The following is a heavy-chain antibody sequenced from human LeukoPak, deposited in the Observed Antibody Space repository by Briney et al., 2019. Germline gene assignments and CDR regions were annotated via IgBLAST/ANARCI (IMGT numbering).Heavy chain of an antibody. Sequence: ETLSLTCTVSGGSISSYYWSWVRQAPGKGLEWVSAISGSGGSTYYADSVKGRFTISRDNSKNTLYLQMNSLRAEDTAVYYCARKTDSGGQGDYWGPGTLVTVSS. CDR1: GGSISSYY. CDR3: ARKTDSGGQGDY. CDR2: ISGSGGST. V-gene: IGHV3-23*01. J-gene: IGHJ4*02. D-gene: IGHD3-22*01.